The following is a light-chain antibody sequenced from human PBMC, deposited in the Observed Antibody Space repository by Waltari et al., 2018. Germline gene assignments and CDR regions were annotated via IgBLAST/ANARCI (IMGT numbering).Light chain of an antibody. J-gene: IGLJ1*01. CDR1: SSDVGSYNL. CDR2: EVS. Sequence: QSALTQPASVSGSPGQSITISCTGTSSDVGSYNLVSWYQQHPGKAPKLMIYEVSKRPSGVSSRFSGAKSGNTASLTISGLQAEDEADYYCCSYAGSSTFSSVFGTGTKVTVL. CDR3: CSYAGSSTFSSV. V-gene: IGLV2-23*02.